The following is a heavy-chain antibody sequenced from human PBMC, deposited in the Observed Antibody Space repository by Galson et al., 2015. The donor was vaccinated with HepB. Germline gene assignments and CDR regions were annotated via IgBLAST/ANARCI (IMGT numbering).Heavy chain of an antibody. D-gene: IGHD6-19*01. V-gene: IGHV1-2*02. CDR3: ARERATYTSGWNPVDY. Sequence: SVKVSCKASGYSFTGYFLHWVRQAPGQGLEWMGWFNPNTGGTNYEYKFQDRVTMTRDTSISTAYMELTRLTSDDTAVYYCARERATYTSGWNPVDYWGQGTLVSVSS. CDR1: GYSFTGYF. J-gene: IGHJ4*02. CDR2: FNPNTGGT.